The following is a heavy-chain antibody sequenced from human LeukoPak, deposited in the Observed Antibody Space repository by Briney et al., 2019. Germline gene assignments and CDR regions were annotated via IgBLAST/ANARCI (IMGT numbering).Heavy chain of an antibody. CDR1: GGSISSYY. CDR3: ARDEGAFDI. Sequence: SETLSLTCTVSGGSISSYYWSWIRQPPGKGLEWIGYIYYSGSTNYNPSLKSRVTISVDTSKNQFSLMLSSVTAADTAVYYCARDEGAFDIWGQGTMVTVSS. J-gene: IGHJ3*02. CDR2: IYYSGST. V-gene: IGHV4-59*01.